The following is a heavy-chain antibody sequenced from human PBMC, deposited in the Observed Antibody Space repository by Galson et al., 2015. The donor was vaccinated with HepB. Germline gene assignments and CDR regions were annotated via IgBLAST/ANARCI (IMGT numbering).Heavy chain of an antibody. Sequence: ETLSLTCTVSGGSISSYYWSWIRQPPGKGLEWIGYIYYSGITNYSPSLKSRVTISVDTSKNQFSLKLSSVTAADTAVYYCARHGFTSSGYYYVHFDYWGQGTLVTVSS. CDR2: IYYSGIT. CDR3: ARHGFTSSGYYYVHFDY. D-gene: IGHD3-22*01. CDR1: GGSISSYY. V-gene: IGHV4-59*08. J-gene: IGHJ4*02.